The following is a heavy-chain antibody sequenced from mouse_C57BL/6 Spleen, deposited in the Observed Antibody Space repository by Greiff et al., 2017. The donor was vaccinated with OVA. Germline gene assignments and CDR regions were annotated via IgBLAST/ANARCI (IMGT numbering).Heavy chain of an antibody. CDR1: GYTFTSYW. J-gene: IGHJ3*01. V-gene: IGHV1-55*01. CDR2: ISPGSGST. D-gene: IGHD2-12*01. Sequence: QVQLQQPGAELVKPGASVKMSCKASGYTFTSYWITWVKQRPGQGLEWIGDISPGSGSTNYTEKFKSKATLTVDTSSIKAYMQLSSLTSEDSAVNYCARSWSSYEVWFAYWGQGTLVTVSA. CDR3: ARSWSSYEVWFAY.